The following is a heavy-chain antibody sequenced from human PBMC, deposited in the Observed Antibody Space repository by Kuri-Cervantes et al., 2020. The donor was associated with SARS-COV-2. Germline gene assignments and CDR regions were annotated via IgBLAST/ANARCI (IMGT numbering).Heavy chain of an antibody. CDR3: AKATVEDDTYYYYYMDV. CDR2: ISGDGGST. D-gene: IGHD3-22*01. CDR1: GFTFSSYW. Sequence: GGSLRLSCAASGFTFSSYWMHWVRQAPGKGLEWVSLISGDGGSTYYADSVKGRFTISRDNSKNSLYLQMNSLRTEDTALYYCAKATVEDDTYYYYYMDVWGKGTTVTVSS. V-gene: IGHV3-43*02. J-gene: IGHJ6*03.